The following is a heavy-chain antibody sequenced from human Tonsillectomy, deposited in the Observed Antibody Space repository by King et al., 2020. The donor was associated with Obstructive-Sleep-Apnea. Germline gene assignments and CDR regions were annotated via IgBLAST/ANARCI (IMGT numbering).Heavy chain of an antibody. Sequence: VQLVESGGGVVQPGRSLRLSCAASGFTFSSYAMHWVRQAPGKGLEWVAVISYDGSNKYYADSVKGRFTISRDNSKNTLYLQMNSLRAEDTAVYYCARGYYYDSSGGGGGMAVWPQGTTVTVSS. CDR2: ISYDGSNK. CDR1: GFTFSSYA. V-gene: IGHV3-30-3*01. J-gene: IGHJ6*02. D-gene: IGHD3-22*01. CDR3: ARGYYYDSSGGGGGMAV.